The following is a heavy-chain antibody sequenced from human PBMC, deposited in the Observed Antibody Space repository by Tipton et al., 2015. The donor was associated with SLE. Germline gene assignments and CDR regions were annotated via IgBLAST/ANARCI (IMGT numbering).Heavy chain of an antibody. D-gene: IGHD3-16*02. CDR1: GYSFTNYW. V-gene: IGHV5-51*03. CDR3: ASLAPPLSSRHNWFDP. CDR2: IYPDDSDT. J-gene: IGHJ5*02. Sequence: QLVQSGAEVKKPGESLKISCKGSGYSFTNYWIAWVRQMPGKGLEWMGVIYPDDSDTRYSPSFQGQVTISADKSISSAYLQWSSLKASATAIYYCASLAPPLSSRHNWFDPWGQGTLVTVSS.